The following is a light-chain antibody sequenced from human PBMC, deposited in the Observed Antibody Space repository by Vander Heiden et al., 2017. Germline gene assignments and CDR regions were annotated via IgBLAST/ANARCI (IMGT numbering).Light chain of an antibody. Sequence: IHMTRSPSRLSAAVGDRVTITCRVTQYVSSWLAWYQQKPGKVPKLLIYKASSLESGVPSRFSGSGSGTEFTLTISSLQPDDFATYYCQQYNSYSTFGQGTKVEIK. J-gene: IGKJ1*01. CDR3: QQYNSYST. CDR1: QYVSSW. CDR2: KAS. V-gene: IGKV1-5*03.